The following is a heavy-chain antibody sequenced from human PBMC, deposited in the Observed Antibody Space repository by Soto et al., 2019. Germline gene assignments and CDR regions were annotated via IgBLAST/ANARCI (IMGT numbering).Heavy chain of an antibody. D-gene: IGHD6-19*01. Sequence: QVQLQESGPGLVKPSGTLSLTCAVSGDSVSSPYYWCWVRQPPGKGLEEIGEVFHTGTTSYNPSPVSRVTISMDKSNNQFSLDLSSVTAADTAVYYCARSAGWYAVHSWGPGTLVIVSS. CDR3: ARSAGWYAVHS. CDR2: VFHTGTT. J-gene: IGHJ4*02. CDR1: GDSVSSPYY. V-gene: IGHV4-4*02.